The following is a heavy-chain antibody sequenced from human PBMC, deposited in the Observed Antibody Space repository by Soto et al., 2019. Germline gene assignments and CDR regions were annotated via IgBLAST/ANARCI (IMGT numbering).Heavy chain of an antibody. CDR3: ARRKYLDD. Sequence: PGGSLRLSCAASGFAVSSNFMSWVRQAPGKGLEWVSVIYSGGSTYYADSVKGRFTISRDDSKRVAHLQMNSLETEDTAVYFCARRKYLDDWGKGTLVTVSS. D-gene: IGHD6-6*01. V-gene: IGHV3-66*01. CDR1: GFAVSSNF. J-gene: IGHJ4*02. CDR2: IYSGGST.